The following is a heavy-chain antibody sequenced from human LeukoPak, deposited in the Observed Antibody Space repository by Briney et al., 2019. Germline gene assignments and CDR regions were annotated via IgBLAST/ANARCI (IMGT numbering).Heavy chain of an antibody. J-gene: IGHJ4*02. CDR3: ATENSRAYFGSLGY. D-gene: IGHD2/OR15-2a*01. Sequence: QPGRSLRLSCAASGFIFSSYSMHWVRQAPGKGLEWVTVISYDGNNKYYADSVKGRFTISRDNSKNTVWLQMNSLRADDTAVYYCATENSRAYFGSLGYWGQGALVIVSS. CDR1: GFIFSSYS. CDR2: ISYDGNNK. V-gene: IGHV3-30*03.